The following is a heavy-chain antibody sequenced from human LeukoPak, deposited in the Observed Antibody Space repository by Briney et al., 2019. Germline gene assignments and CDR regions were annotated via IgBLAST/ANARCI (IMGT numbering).Heavy chain of an antibody. CDR2: ISDRGNT. V-gene: IGHV4-59*08. J-gene: IGHJ4*02. D-gene: IGHD5-18*01. Sequence: SESLSLTCNVSGGSIDRNFRSWIRQPPGKGLEWIGYISDRGNTHYNPSLKSRLTISVDTSKKQLFLRLSSVTAADTAVYFCARHVEQLWFFDFWGQGALVIVSS. CDR1: GGSIDRNF. CDR3: ARHVEQLWFFDF.